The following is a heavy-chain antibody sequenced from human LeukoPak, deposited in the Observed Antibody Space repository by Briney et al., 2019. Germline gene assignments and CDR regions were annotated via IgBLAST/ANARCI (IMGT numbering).Heavy chain of an antibody. J-gene: IGHJ4*02. Sequence: GGSLRLSCAASGFPFSRYALHWLRQAPGKGLEWVAFISVDGTDKYYADSVEGRFTVTRDDSNDTLYLQMYSLRPEDTSVYFCARERGGRASCFDYWGQGTLATVSS. CDR2: ISVDGTDK. D-gene: IGHD3-16*01. CDR1: GFPFSRYA. V-gene: IGHV3-30*04. CDR3: ARERGGRASCFDY.